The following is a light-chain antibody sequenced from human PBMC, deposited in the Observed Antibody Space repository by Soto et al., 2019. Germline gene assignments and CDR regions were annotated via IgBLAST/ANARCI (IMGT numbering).Light chain of an antibody. Sequence: EIVLTQSPGTLSLSPGERATLSCRASQSINSRYLAWYQQKPGQAPRLLIYGASSRATGIPDRFSGSGSGTDFTLTNSRLEPEDFAVYYCQLFGSSPGFTFVPGTKVDIK. CDR3: QLFGSSPGFT. CDR2: GAS. J-gene: IGKJ3*01. V-gene: IGKV3-20*01. CDR1: QSINSRY.